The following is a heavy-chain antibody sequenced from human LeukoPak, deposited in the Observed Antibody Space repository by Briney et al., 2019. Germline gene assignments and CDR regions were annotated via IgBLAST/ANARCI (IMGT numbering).Heavy chain of an antibody. V-gene: IGHV3-13*01. CDR3: ARASSWYASHAFDI. D-gene: IGHD6-13*01. CDR2: IGTAGDT. Sequence: GGSLRLSCAASGFTFSSYDMHWVRQATGKGLEWVSAIGTAGDTYYPGSVKGRFTISRENAKNSLYLQMNSLRAGDTAVYYCARASSWYASHAFDIWGQGTIVTVSS. J-gene: IGHJ3*02. CDR1: GFTFSSYD.